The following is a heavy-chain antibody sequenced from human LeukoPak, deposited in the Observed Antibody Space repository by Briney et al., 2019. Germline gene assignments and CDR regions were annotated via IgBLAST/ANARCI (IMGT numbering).Heavy chain of an antibody. Sequence: SETLSLTCTVSGGSISSYYWSWLRQPPGKGLEWIGYIYYSGSTNYNPSLKSRVTISVDTSKNQFSLKLSSVTAADTAVYYCARHAGLLAFDIWGQGTMVTVSS. V-gene: IGHV4-59*08. D-gene: IGHD2/OR15-2a*01. CDR2: IYYSGST. CDR3: ARHAGLLAFDI. CDR1: GGSISSYY. J-gene: IGHJ3*02.